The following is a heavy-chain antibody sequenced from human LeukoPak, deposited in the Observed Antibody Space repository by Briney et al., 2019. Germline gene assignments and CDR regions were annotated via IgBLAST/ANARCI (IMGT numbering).Heavy chain of an antibody. Sequence: GSLRLSCAASGFTFSSYAMHSVRQAPGKGLEWVAVISYDGSNKYYADSVKGRFTISRDNSKNTLYLQMNSLRAEDTAVYYCARDHCYYLCRTDYYYYGMDVWGQGTTVTVSS. D-gene: IGHD1-26*01. CDR3: ARDHCYYLCRTDYYYYGMDV. CDR2: ISYDGSNK. J-gene: IGHJ6*02. CDR1: GFTFSSYA. V-gene: IGHV3-30-3*01.